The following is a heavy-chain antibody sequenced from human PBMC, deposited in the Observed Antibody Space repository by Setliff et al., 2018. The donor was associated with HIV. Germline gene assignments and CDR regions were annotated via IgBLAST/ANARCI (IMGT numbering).Heavy chain of an antibody. Sequence: PSETLSLTCTVSGGSISSGSYYWSWIRQPAGKGLEWIGRIYTSGSTNYNPSLQNRVTISVDTSKNQFSLRLNSVTAADTAVYYCATGGDSSSRYWGRWFDPWGQGTLVTVSS. CDR2: IYTSGST. D-gene: IGHD6-13*01. CDR3: ATGGDSSSRYWGRWFDP. J-gene: IGHJ5*02. CDR1: GGSISSGSYY. V-gene: IGHV4-61*02.